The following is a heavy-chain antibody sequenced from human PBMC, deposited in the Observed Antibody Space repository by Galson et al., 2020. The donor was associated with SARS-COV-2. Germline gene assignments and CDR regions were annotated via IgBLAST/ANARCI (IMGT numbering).Heavy chain of an antibody. J-gene: IGHJ4*02. CDR3: ARGVTDSSSWWGGFFDY. Sequence: GGSLRLSCAASGFTFSSYGMHWVRQAPGKGLEWVAVIWYDGSNKYYADSVKGRFTISRDNSKNTLYLQMNSLRAEDTAVYYCARGVTDSSSWWGGFFDYWGQGTLVTVSS. D-gene: IGHD6-13*01. V-gene: IGHV3-33*01. CDR2: IWYDGSNK. CDR1: GFTFSSYG.